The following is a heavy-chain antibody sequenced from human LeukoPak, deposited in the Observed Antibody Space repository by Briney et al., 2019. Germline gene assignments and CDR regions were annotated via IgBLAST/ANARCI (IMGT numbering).Heavy chain of an antibody. J-gene: IGHJ6*02. CDR3: ARDRDYYYGMDV. CDR2: IYSGGST. D-gene: IGHD3-10*01. Sequence: GSLRLSCAASGFPFSSNYMSWVRQAPGKGLEWVSVIYSGGSTYYADSVKGRFTISRDNSKNTLYLQMNSLRAEDTAVYYCARDRDYYYGMDVWGQGTTVTVSS. CDR1: GFPFSSNY. V-gene: IGHV3-53*01.